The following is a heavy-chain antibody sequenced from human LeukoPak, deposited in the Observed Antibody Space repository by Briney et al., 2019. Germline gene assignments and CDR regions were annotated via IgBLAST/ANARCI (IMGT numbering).Heavy chain of an antibody. CDR1: DGSFSDYY. J-gene: IGHJ4*02. Sequence: SETLSLTCAVYDGSFSDYYWSWIRQPPGKGLEWIGEINHSGGTNYNPSLKSRVTISVDTSKNQFSLNLTSVTAADTAVYYCARAIAAAGTWHTNWDRGTLVTVSS. D-gene: IGHD6-13*01. CDR3: ARAIAAAGTWHTN. CDR2: INHSGGT. V-gene: IGHV4-34*01.